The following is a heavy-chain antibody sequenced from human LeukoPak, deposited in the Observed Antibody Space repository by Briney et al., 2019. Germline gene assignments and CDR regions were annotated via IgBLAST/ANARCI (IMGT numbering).Heavy chain of an antibody. J-gene: IGHJ4*02. Sequence: GESLKISCKGSGYSLTSYWIGWVRQMPGKGLEWMGIIYPGDSDTRYSPSFQGQVTISADKSISTAYLQWSSLKASDTAMYYCASGYGYCSGGSCYNPRDYWGQGTLVTVSS. CDR2: IYPGDSDT. D-gene: IGHD2-15*01. CDR1: GYSLTSYW. V-gene: IGHV5-51*01. CDR3: ASGYGYCSGGSCYNPRDY.